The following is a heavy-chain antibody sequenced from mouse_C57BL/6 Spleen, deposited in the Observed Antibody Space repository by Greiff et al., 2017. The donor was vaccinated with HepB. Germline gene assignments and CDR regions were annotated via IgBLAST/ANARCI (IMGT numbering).Heavy chain of an antibody. CDR2: IDPNSGGT. CDR3: AREDYYGSSHWYFDV. CDR1: GYTFTSYW. D-gene: IGHD1-1*01. J-gene: IGHJ1*03. V-gene: IGHV1-72*01. Sequence: QVQLQQPGAELVKPGASVKLSCKASGYTFTSYWMHWVKQRPGRGLEWIGRIDPNSGGTKYNEKFKSKATLTVDKPSSTAYMQLSSLTSEDSAVYYCAREDYYGSSHWYFDVWATGTTVTVSS.